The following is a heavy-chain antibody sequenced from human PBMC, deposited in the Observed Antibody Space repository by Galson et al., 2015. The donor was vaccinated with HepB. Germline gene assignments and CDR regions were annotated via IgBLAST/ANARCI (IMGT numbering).Heavy chain of an antibody. CDR1: GFTFSSYS. CDR3: ARDFMTTVTPYYFDY. CDR2: ISSSSSYI. V-gene: IGHV3-21*01. D-gene: IGHD4-17*01. Sequence: SLRLSCAASGFTFSSYSMNWVRQAPGKGLEWVSSISSSSSYIYYADSVKGRFTISRDNAKNSLYLQMNSLRAEDTAVYYCARDFMTTVTPYYFDYWGQGTLVTVSS. J-gene: IGHJ4*02.